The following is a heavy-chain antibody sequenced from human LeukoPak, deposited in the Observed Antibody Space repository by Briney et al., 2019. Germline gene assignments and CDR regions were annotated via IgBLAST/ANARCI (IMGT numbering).Heavy chain of an antibody. Sequence: SGPALVKPTQTLTLTCTFSGFSLSTSGMCVSWVRQPPGNALEWLALIEWDDDKYYSTSLNTKLTISKDTSKNQVVLTMTNMDPVDAATYYCALHAYGSPYNWFDPWGQGTLVTVSS. CDR3: ALHAYGSPYNWFDP. V-gene: IGHV2-70*20. CDR1: GFSLSTSGMC. D-gene: IGHD3-16*01. CDR2: IEWDDDK. J-gene: IGHJ5*02.